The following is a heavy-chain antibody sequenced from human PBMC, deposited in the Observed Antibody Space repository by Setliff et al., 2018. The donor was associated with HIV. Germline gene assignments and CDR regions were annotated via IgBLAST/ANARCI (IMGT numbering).Heavy chain of an antibody. CDR2: ISWNSGRI. CDR3: ARGGTTSWNF. CDR1: GFTFDDYA. V-gene: IGHV3-9*01. D-gene: IGHD4-17*01. J-gene: IGHJ4*02. Sequence: PGGSLRLSCAASGFTFDDYAMHWVRQAPGKGLEWVSGISWNSGRIAYADSVKGRFTISRDNAKNSLYLQMHSLRADDTAMYFCARGGTTSWNFWGQGTPVTVSS.